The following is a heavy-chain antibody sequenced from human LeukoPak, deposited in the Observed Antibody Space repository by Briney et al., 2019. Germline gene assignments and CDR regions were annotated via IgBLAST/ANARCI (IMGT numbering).Heavy chain of an antibody. CDR2: ISSSSSTI. Sequence: GGSLRLSCAASGFTFSNFGMHWVRQAPGQGLEWVSYISSSSSTIYYVDSVKGRFTISRDNAKNSLYLQMNSLRAEDTAVYYCTRDNGYCSGGSCYHYYMDVWGKGTTVTVSS. J-gene: IGHJ6*03. CDR3: TRDNGYCSGGSCYHYYMDV. V-gene: IGHV3-48*01. D-gene: IGHD2-15*01. CDR1: GFTFSNFG.